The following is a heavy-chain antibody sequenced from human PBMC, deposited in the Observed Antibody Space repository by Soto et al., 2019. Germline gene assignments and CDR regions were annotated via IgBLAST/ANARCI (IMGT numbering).Heavy chain of an antibody. CDR3: APHVSCSGGSCQYDAFAI. J-gene: IGHJ3*02. CDR2: ISSSSSTI. V-gene: IGHV3-48*01. Sequence: GGSLRLSCAASGFTFSNYSMNWVRQAPGKGLEWVSYISSSSSTIYYADSVKGRFAMSRDTSENTLYLQMNSLGAEDTAAYYCAPHVSCSGGSCQYDAFAIRGQGTMVIVSS. D-gene: IGHD2-15*01. CDR1: GFTFSNYS.